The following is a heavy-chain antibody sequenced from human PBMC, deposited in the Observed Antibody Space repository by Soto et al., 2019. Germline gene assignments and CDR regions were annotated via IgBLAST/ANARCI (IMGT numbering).Heavy chain of an antibody. D-gene: IGHD3-16*01. CDR1: GFSLSTSGMC. CDR2: IYWDDDP. J-gene: IGHJ3*01. CDR3: AHAFGGTSWPNDAFDV. V-gene: IGHV2-5*08. Sequence: SGPTLVNPTQTLTLTCTFSGFSLSTSGMCVSWIRQPPGKALEWLALIYWDDDPRYRPSLKSRLTITKDSSKNQVVLTMTNMDPLDTATYYCAHAFGGTSWPNDAFDVWGQGTVVTVS.